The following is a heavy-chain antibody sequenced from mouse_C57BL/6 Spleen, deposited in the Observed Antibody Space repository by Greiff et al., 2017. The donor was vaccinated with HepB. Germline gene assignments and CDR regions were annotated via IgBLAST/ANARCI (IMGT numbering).Heavy chain of an antibody. J-gene: IGHJ2*01. CDR2: IDPETGGT. CDR3: TDYYGSSFYYFDY. CDR1: GYTFTDYE. D-gene: IGHD1-1*01. V-gene: IGHV1-15*01. Sequence: QVQLQQSGAELVRPGASVTLSCKASGYTFTDYEMHWVKQTPVHGLEWIGAIDPETGGTAYNQKFKGKAILTADKSSSTAYMELRSLTSEDSAVYYCTDYYGSSFYYFDYWGQGTTLTVSS.